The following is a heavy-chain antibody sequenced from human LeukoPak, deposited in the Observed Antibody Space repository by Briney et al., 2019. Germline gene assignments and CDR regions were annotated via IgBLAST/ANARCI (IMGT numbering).Heavy chain of an antibody. Sequence: ASVKGSCNASGYTFTGYYMHWVRQAPVQGLVWMGWINPNSGGTNYAQKFQGWVTMTRDTSISTAYMELSRLRSDDTAVYYCARDLQVGATFNYYYYGMDVWGQGTTVTVSS. CDR2: INPNSGGT. D-gene: IGHD1-26*01. CDR1: GYTFTGYY. J-gene: IGHJ6*02. CDR3: ARDLQVGATFNYYYYGMDV. V-gene: IGHV1-2*04.